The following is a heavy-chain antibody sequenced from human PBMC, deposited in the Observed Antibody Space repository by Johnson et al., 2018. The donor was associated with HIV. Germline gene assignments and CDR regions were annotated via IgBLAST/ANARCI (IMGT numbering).Heavy chain of an antibody. Sequence: QVKLVESGGGVVQPGRSLRLSCAASGFTFSSYAMHWVRQAPGKGLEWVAVISYDGSNKYYADSVKGRFTISRDNSKNTLYLQMNSLRAEDTAVYYCARGGAVTRRSADAFDIWGQGTMVTVSS. D-gene: IGHD4-11*01. J-gene: IGHJ3*02. CDR1: GFTFSSYA. CDR3: ARGGAVTRRSADAFDI. CDR2: ISYDGSNK. V-gene: IGHV3-30-3*01.